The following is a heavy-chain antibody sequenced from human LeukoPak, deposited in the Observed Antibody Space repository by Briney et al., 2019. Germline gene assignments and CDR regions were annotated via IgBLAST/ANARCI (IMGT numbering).Heavy chain of an antibody. Sequence: SETLSLTCTVSGGSISSGGYYWSWIRQHPGKGLEWIGYIYYSGSTYYNPSLKSRVTISVDTSKNQFSLKLSSVTAADTAVYYCARDREYYDSSGYLSVYGMDVWGQGTTVTVSS. D-gene: IGHD3-22*01. CDR3: ARDREYYDSSGYLSVYGMDV. CDR1: GGSISSGGYY. CDR2: IYYSGST. J-gene: IGHJ6*02. V-gene: IGHV4-31*03.